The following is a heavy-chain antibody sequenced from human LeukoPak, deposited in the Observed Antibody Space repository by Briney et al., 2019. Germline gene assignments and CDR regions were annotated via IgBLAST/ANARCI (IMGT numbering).Heavy chain of an antibody. CDR2: SSTYNANT. CDR3: ARISTSWSDP. Sequence: ASVKVSCKASGYTFTSNAITWVRQAPGQGLEWMGWSSTYNANTRYAQKFQGRVTVTIDTSTSTAYMELRNLTSDDTAVYYCARISTSWSDPWGQGTLVTVSS. D-gene: IGHD3-3*02. CDR1: GYTFTSNA. V-gene: IGHV1-18*01. J-gene: IGHJ5*02.